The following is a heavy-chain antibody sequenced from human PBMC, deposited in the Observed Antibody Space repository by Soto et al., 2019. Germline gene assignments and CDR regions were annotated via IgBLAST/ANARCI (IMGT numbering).Heavy chain of an antibody. CDR1: RGSIGTGGYY. CDR2: IYYSGST. D-gene: IGHD5-12*01. CDR3: ARDGYTNFDY. J-gene: IGHJ4*02. V-gene: IGHV4-31*03. Sequence: SETLSLTCPVSRGSIGTGGYYWYWIRQHPGMGLECIGYIYYSGSTYYNPSLKSRVTIAVDTSKNQFSLKLSSLTASDTAMYYCARDGYTNFDYWGQGTLVTVSS.